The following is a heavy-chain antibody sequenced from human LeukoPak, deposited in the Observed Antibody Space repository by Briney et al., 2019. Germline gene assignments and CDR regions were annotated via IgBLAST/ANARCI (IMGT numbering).Heavy chain of an antibody. CDR1: GYTFTGYY. Sequence: VASVKVSCKASGYTFTGYYMHWVRQAPGQGLEWMGRIYPNSGGTNYAQKFQGRVTMTRDTSISTAYMELSRLRSDDTAVYYCATVQSYCSGGSCYSDYDYWGQGTLVTVSS. J-gene: IGHJ4*02. CDR2: IYPNSGGT. D-gene: IGHD2-15*01. CDR3: ATVQSYCSGGSCYSDYDY. V-gene: IGHV1-2*06.